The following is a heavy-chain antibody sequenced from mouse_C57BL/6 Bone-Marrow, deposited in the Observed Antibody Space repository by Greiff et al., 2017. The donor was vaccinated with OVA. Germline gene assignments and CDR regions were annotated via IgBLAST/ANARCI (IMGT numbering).Heavy chain of an antibody. V-gene: IGHV5-4*01. J-gene: IGHJ4*01. Sequence: EVKLVESGGGLVKPGGSLKLSCAASGFTFSSYAMSWVRQTPEKRLAWVATISDGGSYTYYPDNVKGRFTISRDNAKNNLYLQMSHLKSEDTAMYYCARDPDGYRHYWGQGTSVTVSS. CDR3: ARDPDGYRHY. CDR1: GFTFSSYA. CDR2: ISDGGSYT. D-gene: IGHD2-3*01.